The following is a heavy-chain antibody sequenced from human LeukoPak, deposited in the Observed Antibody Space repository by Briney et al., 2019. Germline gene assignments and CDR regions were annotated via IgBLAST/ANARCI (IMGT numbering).Heavy chain of an antibody. Sequence: GSLRLSCAASGFTVSSNFMSWIRQPPGKGLEWIGYIYYSGSTNYNPSLKSRVTISVDTSKNQFSLKLSSVTAADTAVYYCARGYDFWGGYDYWGQGTLVTVSS. CDR2: IYYSGST. J-gene: IGHJ4*02. D-gene: IGHD3-3*01. CDR1: GFTVSSNF. V-gene: IGHV4-59*02. CDR3: ARGYDFWGGYDY.